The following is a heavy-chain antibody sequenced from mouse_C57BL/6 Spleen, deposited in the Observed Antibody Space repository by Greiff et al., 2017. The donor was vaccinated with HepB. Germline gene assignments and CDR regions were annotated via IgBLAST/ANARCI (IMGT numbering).Heavy chain of an antibody. D-gene: IGHD1-1*01. Sequence: QVQLQQSGPELVKPGASVKISCKASGYAFSSSWMNWVKQRPGKGLEWIGRIYPGDGDTNYNGKFKGKATLTADKSSSTAYMQLSSLTSEDSAVYVCASRDYYGSSFAYWGQGTLVTVSA. CDR3: ASRDYYGSSFAY. CDR2: IYPGDGDT. J-gene: IGHJ3*01. CDR1: GYAFSSSW. V-gene: IGHV1-82*01.